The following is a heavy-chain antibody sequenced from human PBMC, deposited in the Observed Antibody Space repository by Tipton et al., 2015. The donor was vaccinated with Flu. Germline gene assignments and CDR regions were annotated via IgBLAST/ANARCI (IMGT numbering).Heavy chain of an antibody. V-gene: IGHV3-7*01. CDR2: IKQDGSEK. CDR1: GFTLSSYW. Sequence: SLRLSCAASGFTLSSYWMSWVRQAPGKGLEWVANIKQDGSEKYYVDSVKGRFTISRDNAKNSLCLQMNSLRVEDTAVYYCVRAIAAAGSRWGQGTLVTVSS. CDR3: VRAIAAAGSR. J-gene: IGHJ4*02. D-gene: IGHD6-13*01.